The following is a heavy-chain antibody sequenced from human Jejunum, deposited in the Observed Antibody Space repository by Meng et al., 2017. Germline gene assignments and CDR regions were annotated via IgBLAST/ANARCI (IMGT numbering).Heavy chain of an antibody. Sequence: QVALVEFGGGLVKPGGSLRLSCAASGFTFSDFYMSWIRQAPGKGLEWVSFISTTGKVIYYADSVKGRFTVSRDNAKNSLFLQMDSLRAEDTAVYYCARPSYFDPWGQGTLVTVSS. V-gene: IGHV3-11*01. CDR1: GFTFSDFY. CDR3: ARPSYFDP. J-gene: IGHJ4*02. CDR2: ISTTGKVI.